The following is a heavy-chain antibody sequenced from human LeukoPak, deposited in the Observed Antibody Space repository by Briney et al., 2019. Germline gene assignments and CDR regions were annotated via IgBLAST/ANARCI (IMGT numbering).Heavy chain of an antibody. CDR2: ISSSSSYI. CDR1: GFTFSSYS. J-gene: IGHJ6*02. Sequence: KTGGSLRLSCAASGFTFSSYSMNWVRQAPGRGREWVSSISSSSSYIYYADSVKGRFTIYRENAKNSLYLQMNSLRAEDTAVYYCARDNVGSYGYTYYYYSMDVWGQGTTVTVSS. V-gene: IGHV3-21*01. CDR3: ARDNVGSYGYTYYYYSMDV. D-gene: IGHD5-18*01.